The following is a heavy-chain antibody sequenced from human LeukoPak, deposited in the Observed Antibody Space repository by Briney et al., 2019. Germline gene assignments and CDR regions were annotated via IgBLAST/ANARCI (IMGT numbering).Heavy chain of an antibody. Sequence: GGSLRLSCAASGFTFDDYAMHWVRQAPGKGLEWVSGISWNSGSIVYADSVKGRFTISRDNAKNSLYLQMNSLRAEDTALYYCAKVSSGTMIAPVDYWGQGTLVTVSS. J-gene: IGHJ4*02. CDR2: ISWNSGSI. D-gene: IGHD3-22*01. CDR3: AKVSSGTMIAPVDY. CDR1: GFTFDDYA. V-gene: IGHV3-9*01.